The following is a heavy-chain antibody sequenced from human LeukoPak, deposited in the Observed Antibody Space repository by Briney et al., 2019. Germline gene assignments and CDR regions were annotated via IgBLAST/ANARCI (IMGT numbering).Heavy chain of an antibody. D-gene: IGHD3/OR15-3a*01. CDR2: ISSGGGST. V-gene: IGHV3-23*01. CDR1: GFTFSSYA. J-gene: IGHJ4*02. CDR3: AEGRDWFDGY. Sequence: PGGSLRLSCAASGFTFSSYAMGWVRQPPGKGLEWVSGISSGGGSTYYTDSVKGRFTISRDNSKNTLYLQMNSLRADDTAVYYCAEGRDWFDGYWGQGTLVTVSS.